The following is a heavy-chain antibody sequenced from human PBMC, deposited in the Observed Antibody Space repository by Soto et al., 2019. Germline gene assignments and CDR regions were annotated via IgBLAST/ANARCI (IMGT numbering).Heavy chain of an antibody. Sequence: QVQLVESGGGVVQPGRSLRLSCAASGFTFSSYGMHWVRQAPGKGLEWVAVIWYDGSNKYYADSVKGRFTISRDNSKNTLYLQMNSLRAEDTAVYYCARDRVAVAEHYFDYWGQGTLVTVSS. V-gene: IGHV3-33*01. J-gene: IGHJ4*02. CDR2: IWYDGSNK. CDR3: ARDRVAVAEHYFDY. CDR1: GFTFSSYG. D-gene: IGHD6-19*01.